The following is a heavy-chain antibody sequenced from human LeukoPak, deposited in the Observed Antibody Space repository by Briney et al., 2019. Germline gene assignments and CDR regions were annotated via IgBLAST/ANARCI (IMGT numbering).Heavy chain of an antibody. CDR2: ISSSSSYI. J-gene: IGHJ3*02. D-gene: IGHD3-10*01. V-gene: IGHV3-21*01. Sequence: GGSLRLSCAASGFTFSSYSMNWVRQAPGKGLEWVSSISSSSSYIYYADSVKGRFTISRDNAKNSLYLQMNSLRAEDTAVYYCAKEGGGYGSGMDILGQGTMVTVSS. CDR3: AKEGGGYGSGMDI. CDR1: GFTFSSYS.